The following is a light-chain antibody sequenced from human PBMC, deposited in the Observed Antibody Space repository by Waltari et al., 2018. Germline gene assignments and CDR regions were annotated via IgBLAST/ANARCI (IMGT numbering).Light chain of an antibody. J-gene: IGLJ1*01. Sequence: QSALTQPASVSGSPGQSITISCTGTSSDVGGYNYVSRSQHHPGKAPKLSIYEVSNRPPGVSNPFPASRSGNTASLTLSGLQAEDEADYYCNSYTSSRTGVFGTGTKVTVL. CDR3: NSYTSSRTGV. CDR2: EVS. V-gene: IGLV2-14*01. CDR1: SSDVGGYNY.